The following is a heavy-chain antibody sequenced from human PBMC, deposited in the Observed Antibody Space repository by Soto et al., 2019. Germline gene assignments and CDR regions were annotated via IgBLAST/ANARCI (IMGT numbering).Heavy chain of an antibody. CDR2: ISGSGGST. V-gene: IGHV3-23*01. D-gene: IGHD4-17*01. Sequence: PGGSLRLSCAASGFTFSSYAMSWVRQAPGKGLEWVSAISGSGGSTYYADSVKGRFTISRDNSKNTLYLQMNSLRAEDTAVYYCANPPQPPYGDYTSEYFQHWGQGTLVTVPS. J-gene: IGHJ1*01. CDR1: GFTFSSYA. CDR3: ANPPQPPYGDYTSEYFQH.